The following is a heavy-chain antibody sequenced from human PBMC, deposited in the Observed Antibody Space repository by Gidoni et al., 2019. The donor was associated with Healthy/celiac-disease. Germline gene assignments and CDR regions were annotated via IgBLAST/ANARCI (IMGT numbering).Heavy chain of an antibody. D-gene: IGHD2-15*01. Sequence: EVQLVESGGGLVQPGRSLRLSCAASGFTFDDYAMHCVRQAPGKGLEWVSGISWNSGSIGYADSVNGRFTISRDNAKNSLYLQMNSLRAEDTALYYCAKDGEAYPYGGNQGGILYYYYYGMDVWGQGTTVTVSS. CDR3: AKDGEAYPYGGNQGGILYYYYYGMDV. CDR2: ISWNSGSI. CDR1: GFTFDDYA. J-gene: IGHJ6*02. V-gene: IGHV3-9*01.